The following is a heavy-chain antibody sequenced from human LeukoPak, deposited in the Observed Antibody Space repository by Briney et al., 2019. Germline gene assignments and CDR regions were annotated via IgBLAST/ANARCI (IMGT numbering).Heavy chain of an antibody. CDR1: GFTFSSYE. J-gene: IGHJ5*02. Sequence: PGGSLRLSCAASGFTFSSYEMNWVRQAPGKGLEWVSYISSSGSTIYYADSVKGRFTISRDNAKNSLYLQMNSLRAEDTAVYYCAREWVSRFDPWGQGTLVTVSS. D-gene: IGHD3-3*02. V-gene: IGHV3-48*03. CDR2: ISSSGSTI. CDR3: AREWVSRFDP.